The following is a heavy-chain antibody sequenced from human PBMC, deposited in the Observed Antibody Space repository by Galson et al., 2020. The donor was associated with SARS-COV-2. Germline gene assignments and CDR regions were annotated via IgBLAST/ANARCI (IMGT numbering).Heavy chain of an antibody. CDR1: GFTFSDSA. J-gene: IGHJ4*02. Sequence: GGSLRLSCAASGFTFSDSAVDWVRQASGKGLEWVGRIRNKANSYATAYAASLKGRFTLSRDDSKSTVYLQMDSLKTEDTAVYYCTSLTASYSDYWGQGTLVTVSS. CDR2: IRNKANSYAT. D-gene: IGHD2-21*02. V-gene: IGHV3-73*01. CDR3: TSLTASYSDY.